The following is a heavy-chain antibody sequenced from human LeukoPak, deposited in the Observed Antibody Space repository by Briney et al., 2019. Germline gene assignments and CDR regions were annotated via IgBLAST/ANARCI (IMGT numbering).Heavy chain of an antibody. Sequence: GVLRLSCAASGFTVSSNYMSWVRQAPVKGLEWVSVIYADGSTYYADSVKGRFTVSRDNSKDTLYLQMSSLRAEDTAVYYCATSRVWPGFFDYWGQGTLVTVSS. V-gene: IGHV3-53*01. CDR1: GFTVSSNY. CDR3: ATSRVWPGFFDY. CDR2: IYADGST. J-gene: IGHJ4*02. D-gene: IGHD3-16*01.